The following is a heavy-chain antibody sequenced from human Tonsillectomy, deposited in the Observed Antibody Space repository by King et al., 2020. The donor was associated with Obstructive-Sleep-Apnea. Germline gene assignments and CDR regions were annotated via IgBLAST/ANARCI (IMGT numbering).Heavy chain of an antibody. CDR1: GVSISSSRYY. D-gene: IGHD6-6*01. V-gene: IGHV4-39*07. Sequence: QLQESGPGLVKPSETLSLTCTVSGVSISSSRYYWGWIRQPPGKGLEWIGSIDYSGSTYYNPSLKIRVTISVDTAKNQFSLKLSSVTAADTAVYYCARDLEYSSSPGSFDYWGQGTLVTVSS. J-gene: IGHJ4*02. CDR2: IDYSGST. CDR3: ARDLEYSSSPGSFDY.